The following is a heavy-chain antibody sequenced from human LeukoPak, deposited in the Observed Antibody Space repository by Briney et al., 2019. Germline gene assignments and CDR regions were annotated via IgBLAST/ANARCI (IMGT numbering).Heavy chain of an antibody. CDR3: AKDLYSGSYNWFDP. CDR2: ISGSGGST. D-gene: IGHD1-26*01. Sequence: PGGSLRLSCAASGFTFSSYAMSWVRQAPGKGLEWVSAISGSGGSTYYADSVKGRFTIPRDNSKNTLYLQMNSLRAEDTAVYYCAKDLYSGSYNWFDPWGQGTLVTVSS. CDR1: GFTFSSYA. J-gene: IGHJ5*02. V-gene: IGHV3-23*01.